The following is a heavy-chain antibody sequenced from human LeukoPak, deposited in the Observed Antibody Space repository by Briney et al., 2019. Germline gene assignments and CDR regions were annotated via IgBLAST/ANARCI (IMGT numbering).Heavy chain of an antibody. D-gene: IGHD2-2*01. CDR2: IYYSGST. CDR3: ARLKYQLLLYYYYYMDV. V-gene: IGHV4-39*01. Sequence: SETLSLTCTVSGGSISSSSYYWGWIRQPPGKGPEWIGSIYYSGSTYHNPSLKSRVTISVDTSKNQFSLKLSSVTAADTAAYYCARLKYQLLLYYYYYMDVWGKGTTATVSS. CDR1: GGSISSSSYY. J-gene: IGHJ6*03.